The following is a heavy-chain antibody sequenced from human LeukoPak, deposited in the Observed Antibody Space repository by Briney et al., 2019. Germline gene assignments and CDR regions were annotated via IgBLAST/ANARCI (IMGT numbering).Heavy chain of an antibody. CDR1: GLTFSNYS. Sequence: RGSLRLSCTASGLTFSNYSMNWVRQAPGKGLEWLSYIKRNSNTIYYADSVKGRFFISRDNAEKSLYLQMNSLRVEDTGVYFCASRFYWGQGALVTVSS. V-gene: IGHV3-48*04. CDR3: ASRFY. J-gene: IGHJ4*02. CDR2: IKRNSNTI.